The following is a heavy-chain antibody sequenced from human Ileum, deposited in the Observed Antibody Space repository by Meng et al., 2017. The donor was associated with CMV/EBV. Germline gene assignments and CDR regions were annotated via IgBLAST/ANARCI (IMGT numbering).Heavy chain of an antibody. CDR3: AREVDVDGAVPQKGGYYYDY. J-gene: IGHJ4*02. D-gene: IGHD3-3*01. CDR1: GGSMSGYY. Sequence: QVHRQGSGPGLVKPSETLALTCSVSGGSMSGYYWGWIRQPAGKGLEWIGRIYVSVSTDYNPSLKSRATMSVDTSKKQFSLRLTSVTAADTAVYFCAREVDVDGAVPQKGGYYYDYWGQGSLVTVSS. V-gene: IGHV4-4*07. CDR2: IYVSVST.